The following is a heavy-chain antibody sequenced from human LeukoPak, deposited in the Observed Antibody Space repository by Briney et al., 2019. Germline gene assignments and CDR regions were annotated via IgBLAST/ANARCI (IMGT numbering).Heavy chain of an antibody. CDR3: ARQGLYCGGDCYVFDY. Sequence: SETLSLTCTVSGGSISGYYWSWMRQPPGKGLEWIGYIYDSGGTSYNPSLKSRVTMSVDTSKNQFSLKLSSVTAADTAVFYCARQGLYCGGDCYVFDYWGQGTLVTVSS. CDR1: GGSISGYY. J-gene: IGHJ4*02. V-gene: IGHV4-59*08. D-gene: IGHD2-21*02. CDR2: IYDSGGT.